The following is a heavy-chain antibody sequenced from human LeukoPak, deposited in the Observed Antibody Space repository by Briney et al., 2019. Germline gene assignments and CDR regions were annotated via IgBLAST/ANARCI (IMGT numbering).Heavy chain of an antibody. V-gene: IGHV3-33*01. CDR2: IWYDGSNK. D-gene: IGHD1-1*01. Sequence: GGSLRLSCAASGFTFSNYAMHWVRQAPGTGLEWVAVIWYDGSNKFYADSAKGRFTVSRDNSKNTLYLQMNSLRAEDTAVFYCARQSPLDSYFDYWGQGTLVTVSS. CDR3: ARQSPLDSYFDY. J-gene: IGHJ4*02. CDR1: GFTFSNYA.